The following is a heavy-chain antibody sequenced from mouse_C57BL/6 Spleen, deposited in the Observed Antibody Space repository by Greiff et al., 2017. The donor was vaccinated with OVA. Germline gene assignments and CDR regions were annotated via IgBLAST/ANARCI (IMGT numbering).Heavy chain of an antibody. Sequence: QVQLQQSGAELVRPGTSVKVSCKASGYAFTNYLIEWVKQRPGQGLEWIGVINPGSGGTNYNEKFKGKATLTADKSSSTAYMQLSSLTSEDSAVDFCARSRYGSSYWYFDVWGTGTTVTVSS. CDR2: INPGSGGT. D-gene: IGHD1-1*01. CDR1: GYAFTNYL. V-gene: IGHV1-54*01. J-gene: IGHJ1*03. CDR3: ARSRYGSSYWYFDV.